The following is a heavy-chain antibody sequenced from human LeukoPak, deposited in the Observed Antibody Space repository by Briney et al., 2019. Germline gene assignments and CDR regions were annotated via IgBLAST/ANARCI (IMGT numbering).Heavy chain of an antibody. V-gene: IGHV1-69*05. CDR1: GGTFSSYA. Sequence: SVKVSCKASGGTFSSYAISWVRQAPGQGHEWMGGIIPIFGTANYAQKFQGRVTITTDESTSTAYMELSSLRSEDTAVYYCAREAHTVRNYYDSSGYYPLRYWGQGTLVTVSS. D-gene: IGHD3-22*01. J-gene: IGHJ4*02. CDR2: IIPIFGTA. CDR3: AREAHTVRNYYDSSGYYPLRY.